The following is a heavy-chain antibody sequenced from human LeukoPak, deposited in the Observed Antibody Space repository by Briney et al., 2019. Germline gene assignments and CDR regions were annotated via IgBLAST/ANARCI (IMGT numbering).Heavy chain of an antibody. J-gene: IGHJ4*02. Sequence: GASVKVSCKASGYTFTGYYMHWVRQAPGQRLEWMGWINPNSGGTNYAQKFQGRVTMTRDTSISTAYMELSRLRSDDTAVYYCARPISGSSYFDYWGQGTLVTVSS. V-gene: IGHV1-2*02. CDR1: GYTFTGYY. CDR2: INPNSGGT. CDR3: ARPISGSSYFDY. D-gene: IGHD1-26*01.